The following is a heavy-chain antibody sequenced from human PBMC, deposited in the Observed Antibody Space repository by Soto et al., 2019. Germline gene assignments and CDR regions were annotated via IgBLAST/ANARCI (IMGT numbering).Heavy chain of an antibody. CDR2: INHSGST. Sequence: SENLSISCAVHGGSLSGYYRTWTRQPPGTGLEWIGEINHSGSTNYNPSLKSRVTISVDTSKNQFSLKLTSVTAADTAVYYCARDKITGLFDYWGQGTLVT. CDR1: GGSLSGYY. CDR3: ARDKITGLFDY. D-gene: IGHD2-8*02. J-gene: IGHJ4*02. V-gene: IGHV4-34*01.